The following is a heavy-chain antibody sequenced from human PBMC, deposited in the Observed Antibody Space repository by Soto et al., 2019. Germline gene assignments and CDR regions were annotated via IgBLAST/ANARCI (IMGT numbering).Heavy chain of an antibody. CDR1: GGSISSGDYY. CDR3: ARVIRPGTGTNHLDY. CDR2: IYYSGST. D-gene: IGHD1-7*01. V-gene: IGHV4-30-4*01. J-gene: IGHJ4*02. Sequence: SETLSLTCTVSGGSISSGDYYWSWIRQPPGKGLEWIGYIYYSGSTYYNPSLKSRVTISVDTSKNQFSLKLSSVTAADTAVYYCARVIRPGTGTNHLDYWGQGTLVTVSS.